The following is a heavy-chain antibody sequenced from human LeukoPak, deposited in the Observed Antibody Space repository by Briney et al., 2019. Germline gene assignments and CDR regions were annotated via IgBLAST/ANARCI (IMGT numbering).Heavy chain of an antibody. V-gene: IGHV3-30*18. CDR1: GFTFSSYG. CDR2: ISYDGSNK. J-gene: IGHJ4*02. D-gene: IGHD3-22*01. Sequence: GGSLRLSCAASGFTFSSYGIHWVRQAPGKGLEWVAVISYDGSNKNYADSVKGRFTISRDNSKNTLYLQMNSLRAEDTAVYYCVKEERLDSSGYYYFDYWGQGTLVTVSS. CDR3: VKEERLDSSGYYYFDY.